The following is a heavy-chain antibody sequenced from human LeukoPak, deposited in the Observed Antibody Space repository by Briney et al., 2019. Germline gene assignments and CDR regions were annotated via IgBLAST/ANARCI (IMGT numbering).Heavy chain of an antibody. Sequence: PGGSLRLSCAASGFTFSSYAMSWVRQAPGKGLVWVSAISGSGGSTYYADSVKGRFTISRDNSKNTLYLQMNSLRAEDTAVYYCAKTQEYSSGWYDYYYYMDVWGKGTTVTVSS. J-gene: IGHJ6*03. CDR3: AKTQEYSSGWYDYYYYMDV. D-gene: IGHD6-19*01. CDR1: GFTFSSYA. V-gene: IGHV3-23*01. CDR2: ISGSGGST.